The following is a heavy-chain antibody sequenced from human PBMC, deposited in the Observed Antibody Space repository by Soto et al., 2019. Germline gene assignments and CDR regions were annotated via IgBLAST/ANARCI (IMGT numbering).Heavy chain of an antibody. Sequence: GGSLRLSCAASGFTFTSHLMHWVRQAPGEGLVWVSRLNGDGSSAHYGDSMRGRVTISRDNAKNTVYLQMDSLRGEDSAVYYCVRGVKNYYAMGVWGQGTTVTVSS. V-gene: IGHV3-74*01. J-gene: IGHJ6*02. CDR1: GFTFTSHL. CDR3: VRGVKNYYAMGV. CDR2: LNGDGSSA.